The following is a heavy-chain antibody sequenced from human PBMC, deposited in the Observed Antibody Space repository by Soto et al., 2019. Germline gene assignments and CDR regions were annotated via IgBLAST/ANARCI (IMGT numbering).Heavy chain of an antibody. CDR2: MFHSGST. V-gene: IGHV4-31*03. Sequence: SETLSLTCTVSGGSITSGGHYWAWIRQHPGKGLEWIGYMFHSGSTHYNLSLKSRISISVDTSKNQFSLKLSSVTAADTAVYYCARVTAQVVTARSPFDHCGQGAKVTV. D-gene: IGHD2-21*02. J-gene: IGHJ4*02. CDR3: ARVTAQVVTARSPFDH. CDR1: GGSITSGGHY.